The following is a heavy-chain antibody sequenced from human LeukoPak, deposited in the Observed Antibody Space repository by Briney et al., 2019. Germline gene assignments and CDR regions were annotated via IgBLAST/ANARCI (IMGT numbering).Heavy chain of an antibody. CDR1: GGSFSGYH. Sequence: PSETLSLTCAVYGGSFSGYHWSWIRQPPGKGLEWIGEINHSGSTNYNPSLKSRVTISVDTSKNQFSLKLSSVTAADTAVYYCARRSTYIAVAGTFRYWGQGTLVTVSS. CDR2: INHSGST. D-gene: IGHD6-19*01. CDR3: ARRSTYIAVAGTFRY. J-gene: IGHJ4*02. V-gene: IGHV4-34*01.